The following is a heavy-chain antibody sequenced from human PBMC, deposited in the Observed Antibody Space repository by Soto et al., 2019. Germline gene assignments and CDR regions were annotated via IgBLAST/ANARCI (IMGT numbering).Heavy chain of an antibody. CDR2: TYYRSKWYN. D-gene: IGHD3-10*01. CDR3: ARDEFGQWPTLGGMDV. CDR1: GDSVSSNSAA. V-gene: IGHV6-1*01. Sequence: SQTLSLTCAISGDSVSSNSAAWNWIRRSPSRGLEWLGRTYYRSKWYNDYAVSVKSRITINPDTSKNQFSLQLNSVTPEDTAVYYCARDEFGQWPTLGGMDVWGQGTTVTVSS. J-gene: IGHJ6*02.